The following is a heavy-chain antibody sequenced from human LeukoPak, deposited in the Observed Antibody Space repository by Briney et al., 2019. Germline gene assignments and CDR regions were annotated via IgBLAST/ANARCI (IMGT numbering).Heavy chain of an antibody. J-gene: IGHJ4*02. Sequence: PGGSLRLSCAASGXTFSSYAMTWVRQAPGKGLEWVSAISGSGGTTYYADSVKGRFTISRDNSKNTLYLQLSSLRAEDTAVYYCVKAQAVVVVAATNSFDYWGQGTLVTVSS. D-gene: IGHD2-15*01. CDR3: VKAQAVVVVAATNSFDY. V-gene: IGHV3-23*01. CDR2: ISGSGGTT. CDR1: GXTFSSYA.